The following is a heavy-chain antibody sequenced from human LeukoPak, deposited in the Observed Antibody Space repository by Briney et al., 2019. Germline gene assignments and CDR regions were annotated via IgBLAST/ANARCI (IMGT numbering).Heavy chain of an antibody. Sequence: GGSLRLSCAASGFTFSSYSMNRVRQAPGKGLEWVSSISSSSSYIYYADSVKGRFTISRDNAKNSLYLQMNSLRAEDTAVYYCARDSYYDSSGVAFDIWGQGTMVTVSS. CDR1: GFTFSSYS. V-gene: IGHV3-21*01. D-gene: IGHD3-22*01. CDR2: ISSSSSYI. J-gene: IGHJ3*02. CDR3: ARDSYYDSSGVAFDI.